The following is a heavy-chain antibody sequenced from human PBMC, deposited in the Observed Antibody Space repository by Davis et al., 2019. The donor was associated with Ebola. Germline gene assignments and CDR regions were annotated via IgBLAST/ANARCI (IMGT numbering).Heavy chain of an antibody. V-gene: IGHV5-51*01. CDR1: GYTFTRYW. CDR2: IYTGDSDT. Sequence: GESLKISCKASGYTFTRYWIVWVRQMPGKGLEWMGIIYTGDSDTRYRPSFRGQVTISADKSIKTAFLQWSSLKASDTAMYYCASLRRTITGMDDGFDIWGQGTMVTVSS. J-gene: IGHJ3*02. CDR3: ASLRRTITGMDDGFDI. D-gene: IGHD2-8*02.